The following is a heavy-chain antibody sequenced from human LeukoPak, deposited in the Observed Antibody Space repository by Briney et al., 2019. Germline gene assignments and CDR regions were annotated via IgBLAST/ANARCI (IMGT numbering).Heavy chain of an antibody. J-gene: IGHJ4*02. CDR1: GGSISSGSYY. Sequence: SETLSLTCTVSGGSISSGSYYWSWIRQPAGKGLEWIGRIYTSGSTNYNPSLKSRVTISVDTSKNQFSLKLSSVTAADTAVYYCAREGQWLVRYWGQGTLVTVSP. CDR3: AREGQWLVRY. V-gene: IGHV4-61*02. CDR2: IYTSGST. D-gene: IGHD6-19*01.